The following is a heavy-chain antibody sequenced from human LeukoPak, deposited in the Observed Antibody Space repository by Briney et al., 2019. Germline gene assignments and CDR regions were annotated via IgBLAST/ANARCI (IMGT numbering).Heavy chain of an antibody. J-gene: IGHJ4*02. CDR2: INPNSGGT. CDR1: GYTFTGYY. V-gene: IGHV1-2*02. Sequence: ASVKVSCKASGYTFTGYYMHWVRQAPGQGLEWMGWINPNSGGTNYAQKFQGRVTMTRDTSISTAYMELSRLRSDDTAVYYCARASLASSQSTAAYYFDYWGQGTLVTVSS. CDR3: ARASLASSQSTAAYYFDY.